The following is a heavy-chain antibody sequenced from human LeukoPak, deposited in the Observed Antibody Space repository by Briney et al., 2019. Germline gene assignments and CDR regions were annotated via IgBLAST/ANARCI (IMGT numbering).Heavy chain of an antibody. V-gene: IGHV4-59*11. J-gene: IGHJ3*02. D-gene: IGHD4-17*01. Sequence: SETLSLTCAVSGDSFSSHYWTWIRQPPGKGLEWIGYISYIGSTNYNPSLKSRVTISIDTSKNQFSLKQSSVTAADTAVYYCARDLVTVTKGFDIWGQGTMVSVFS. CDR3: ARDLVTVTKGFDI. CDR2: ISYIGST. CDR1: GDSFSSHY.